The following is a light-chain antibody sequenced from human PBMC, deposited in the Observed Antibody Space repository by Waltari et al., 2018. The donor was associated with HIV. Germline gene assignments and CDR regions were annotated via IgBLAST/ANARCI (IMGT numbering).Light chain of an antibody. CDR1: QSVSSSY. CDR3: QQYGSSLPIT. Sequence: EIVLTQSPGPLSLSPGERAHLSCRASQSVSSSYLAWYQQKPGQAPRLLSYGASSRATGIPDRFSGSGSGTDFTLTISRLEPEDFAVYYCQQYGSSLPITFGQGTRLEIK. V-gene: IGKV3-20*01. J-gene: IGKJ5*01. CDR2: GAS.